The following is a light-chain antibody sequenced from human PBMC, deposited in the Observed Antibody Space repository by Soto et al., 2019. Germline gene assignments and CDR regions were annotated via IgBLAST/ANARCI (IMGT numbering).Light chain of an antibody. CDR1: QSVSSN. Sequence: EIVMTQSPATLSVSPGERATLSCRASQSVSSNLAWYQQKPGQAPRLLIYGASTRATGIPARFSGSGSGTDFTLTISSLHAKDFAVYYCQQYHNRLTFGQGTKVEIK. CDR2: GAS. CDR3: QQYHNRLT. J-gene: IGKJ1*01. V-gene: IGKV3-15*01.